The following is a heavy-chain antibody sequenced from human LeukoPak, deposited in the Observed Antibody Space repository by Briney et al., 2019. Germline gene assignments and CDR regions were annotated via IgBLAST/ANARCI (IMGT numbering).Heavy chain of an antibody. Sequence: SETLSLTCSVSGGSINSGYWSWIRQPPGKGLEWIGLLYPSGSTNYNPSLKSRVTISVDTSRTQFSLKLSSMTAADTAVYYCAGRHYPLEYWGQGTLVTVSS. CDR3: AGRHYPLEY. J-gene: IGHJ4*02. D-gene: IGHD1-26*01. CDR2: LYPSGST. CDR1: GGSINSGY. V-gene: IGHV4-59*01.